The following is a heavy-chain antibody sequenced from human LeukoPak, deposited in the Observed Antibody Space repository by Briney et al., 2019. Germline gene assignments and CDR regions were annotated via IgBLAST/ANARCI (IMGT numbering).Heavy chain of an antibody. CDR3: AKDVRDIVVLIDTYMY. CDR2: ISGGGGRT. D-gene: IGHD2-21*01. Sequence: GGSLRLSCVASGFMFNKYGMSWVRQAPGKGLERVSVISGGGGRTYYGDSVKGRFTISRDNSKNTVYLQMNSLSAEDTAVYYCAKDVRDIVVLIDTYMYWGQGTLVTVSS. V-gene: IGHV3-23*01. CDR1: GFMFNKYG. J-gene: IGHJ4*02.